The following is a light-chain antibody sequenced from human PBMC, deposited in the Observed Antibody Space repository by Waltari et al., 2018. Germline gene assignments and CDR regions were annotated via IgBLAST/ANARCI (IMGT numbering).Light chain of an antibody. CDR3: QQSYNNPRT. CDR1: QSISNN. CDR2: AAS. V-gene: IGKV1-39*01. Sequence: DIQMTQSPSSLSASVGDRVTITCRASQSISNNLNWYQQKPGNAPRVLIYAASSLQTGVPSRFSGSGSGTDFTLTISSLQPEDFATYYCQQSYNNPRTFGQGTKVEI. J-gene: IGKJ1*01.